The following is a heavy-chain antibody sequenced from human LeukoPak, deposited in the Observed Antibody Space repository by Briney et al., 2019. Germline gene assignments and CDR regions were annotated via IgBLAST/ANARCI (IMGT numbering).Heavy chain of an antibody. CDR1: GFTFSSNW. D-gene: IGHD6-6*01. Sequence: PGGSLRLSCAASGFTFSSNWMSWVRQAPGKGLEWVANIKQDGSEKYYVDSVKGRFTISRDNAKKSLYLQMNSLRAEDTAVYYCAREEYSSSSRAFDIWGQGTMVTVSS. CDR2: IKQDGSEK. V-gene: IGHV3-7*01. J-gene: IGHJ3*02. CDR3: AREEYSSSSRAFDI.